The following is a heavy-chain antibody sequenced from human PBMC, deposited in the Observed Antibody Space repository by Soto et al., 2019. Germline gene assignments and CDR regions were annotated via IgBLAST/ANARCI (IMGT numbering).Heavy chain of an antibody. J-gene: IGHJ4*02. D-gene: IGHD6-19*01. Sequence: GGSLRLSWAAAGVPFDDYGRSWVRQAPGKGLEWVSTVSGSGGSTYYAASVKGRFTISREYSKNTLYLQMSSLRAEDTAVYFCARQRSYNSGFFDYWSQGTLVTVSS. CDR3: ARQRSYNSGFFDY. CDR1: GVPFDDYG. V-gene: IGHV3-23*01. CDR2: VSGSGGST.